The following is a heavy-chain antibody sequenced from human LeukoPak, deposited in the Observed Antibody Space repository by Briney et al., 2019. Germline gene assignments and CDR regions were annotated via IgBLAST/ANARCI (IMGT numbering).Heavy chain of an antibody. D-gene: IGHD3-3*01. V-gene: IGHV1-2*02. J-gene: IGHJ4*02. CDR3: ARDRGYDFWSGYLNY. CDR2: INPNSGGT. CDR1: GYTFTGYY. Sequence: GASVKVSCKASGYTFTGYYMHWVRQAPGQGLEWMGWINPNSGGTNYAQKFQGRVTMTRDTSISTAYMELSSLRSEDTAVYYCARDRGYDFWSGYLNYWGQGTLVTVSS.